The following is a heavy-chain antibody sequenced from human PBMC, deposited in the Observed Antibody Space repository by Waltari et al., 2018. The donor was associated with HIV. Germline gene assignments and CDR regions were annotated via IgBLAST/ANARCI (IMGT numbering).Heavy chain of an antibody. Sequence: EVQLVESGGGLVQPGRSLRLSCTASGFTFGDYAMSWFRQAPGKGLEWVGCIGSKAYGGKTEDAASVKGRFTISRDDSRSIAYLQMNSLQTEDTAVYYCTKGRMTTDYWGQGTLVTVSS. V-gene: IGHV3-49*03. CDR1: GFTFGDYA. CDR3: TKGRMTTDY. J-gene: IGHJ4*02. CDR2: IGSKAYGGKT. D-gene: IGHD4-17*01.